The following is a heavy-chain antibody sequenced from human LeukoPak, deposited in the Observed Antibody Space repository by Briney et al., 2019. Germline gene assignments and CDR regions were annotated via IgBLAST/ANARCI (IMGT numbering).Heavy chain of an antibody. CDR2: INAGNGNT. D-gene: IGHD5-18*01. CDR1: GYTFTSYA. J-gene: IGHJ4*02. V-gene: IGHV1-3*01. CDR3: ARLSGYSYGFDY. Sequence: ASVTVSCTASGYTFTSYAMHWVRQAPGQRLEWMGWINAGNGNTKYSQKFQGRVTTTRDTSASTAYMELSSLRSEDTAVYYCARLSGYSYGFDYWGQGTLVTVSS.